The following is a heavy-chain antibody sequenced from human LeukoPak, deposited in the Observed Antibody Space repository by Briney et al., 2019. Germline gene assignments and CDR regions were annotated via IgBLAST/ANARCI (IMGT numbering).Heavy chain of an antibody. J-gene: IGHJ4*02. CDR2: IRSKALYGTS. Sequence: GGSLRLSCTGSGFRFGGYALSWVRQAPGRGLEWVGFIRSKALYGTSEYAAAVEGRFDISRDDSNNIVYLQMNSLKTEDTAVYFCVRESVRDYYFDYWGQGTLVTVSS. CDR3: VRESVRDYYFDY. CDR1: GFRFGGYA. D-gene: IGHD3-10*02. V-gene: IGHV3-49*04.